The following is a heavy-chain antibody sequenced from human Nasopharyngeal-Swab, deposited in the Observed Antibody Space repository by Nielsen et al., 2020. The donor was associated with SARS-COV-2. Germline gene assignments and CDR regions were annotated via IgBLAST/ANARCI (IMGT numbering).Heavy chain of an antibody. CDR1: GFTFSSYS. Sequence: GESLKISCAASGFTFSSYSMNWVRQAPGKGLEWVSYISSSRSTIYYADSVKGRFTISRDNAKNSLYLQMNSLRDEDTAVYYCAREPGYNFYYGMDVWGQGTTVTVSS. CDR2: ISSSRSTI. V-gene: IGHV3-48*02. D-gene: IGHD5-24*01. J-gene: IGHJ6*02. CDR3: AREPGYNFYYGMDV.